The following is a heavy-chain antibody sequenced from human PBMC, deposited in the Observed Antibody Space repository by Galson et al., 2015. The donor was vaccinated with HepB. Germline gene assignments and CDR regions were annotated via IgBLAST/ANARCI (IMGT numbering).Heavy chain of an antibody. D-gene: IGHD3-22*01. CDR3: ARTRDVWYDSSGVDY. Sequence: SLRLSCAASGFTFSSYAMHWVRQAPGKGLEWVAVISHDGSNKYYADSVKGRFTISRDNSKNTLYLQMNSLRAEDTAVYYCARTRDVWYDSSGVDYWGQGTLVTVSS. CDR2: ISHDGSNK. V-gene: IGHV3-30-3*01. CDR1: GFTFSSYA. J-gene: IGHJ4*02.